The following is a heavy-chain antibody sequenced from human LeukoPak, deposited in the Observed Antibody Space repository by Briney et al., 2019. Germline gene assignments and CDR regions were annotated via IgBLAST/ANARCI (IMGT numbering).Heavy chain of an antibody. D-gene: IGHD4-11*01. V-gene: IGHV3-21*01. CDR3: ARDLTVTSTCWFDR. J-gene: IGHJ5*02. Sequence: GGSLRLSCAVSGFTFSSYSMNWVRQAPGKGLEWVSSITSSSSYIYYADLVKGRFTISRDNAKNSLYLQMNSLRAEDTAVYYCARDLTVTSTCWFDRWGQGTLVTVSS. CDR1: GFTFSSYS. CDR2: ITSSSSYI.